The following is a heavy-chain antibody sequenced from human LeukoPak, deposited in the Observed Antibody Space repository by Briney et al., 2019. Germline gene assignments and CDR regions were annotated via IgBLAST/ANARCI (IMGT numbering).Heavy chain of an antibody. Sequence: GSYYWSWIRQPPGKGLEWIGYIYYSGSTNYNPSLKSRVTISVDTSKNQFSLKLSSVTAADTAVYYCAREYGYSSGWHTGDNWFDPWGQGTLVTVSS. J-gene: IGHJ5*02. CDR2: IYYSGST. D-gene: IGHD6-19*01. CDR3: AREYGYSSGWHTGDNWFDP. CDR1: GSYY. V-gene: IGHV4-61*01.